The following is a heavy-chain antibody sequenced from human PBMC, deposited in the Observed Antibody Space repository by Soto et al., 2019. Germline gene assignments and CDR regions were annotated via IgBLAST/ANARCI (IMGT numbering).Heavy chain of an antibody. V-gene: IGHV4-59*01. Sequence: SETVALSCTVSGGSSGRYYWSWIGQPPGKGLELIGYIYYSGSTNYNPSLKSRVTISVDTSKNQFSLKLSSVTAADTAVYYCARGATPFMAPPPTESSQHWGPGTLVTVSS. CDR1: GGSSGRYY. D-gene: IGHD1-1*01. J-gene: IGHJ1*01. CDR2: IYYSGST. CDR3: ARGATPFMAPPPTESSQH.